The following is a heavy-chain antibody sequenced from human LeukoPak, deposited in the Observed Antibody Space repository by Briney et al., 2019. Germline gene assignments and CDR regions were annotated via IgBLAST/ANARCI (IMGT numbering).Heavy chain of an antibody. Sequence: GGSLRLSYAASEFSFSIYAMSWVRQAPGKGLEWVSYISSSSSTIYYADSVKGRFTISRDNAKNSLYLQMNSLRAEDTAVYYCARAGKWSSLGHLDYWGQGTLVTVSS. D-gene: IGHD2-15*01. J-gene: IGHJ4*02. CDR2: ISSSSSTI. V-gene: IGHV3-48*01. CDR3: ARAGKWSSLGHLDY. CDR1: EFSFSIYA.